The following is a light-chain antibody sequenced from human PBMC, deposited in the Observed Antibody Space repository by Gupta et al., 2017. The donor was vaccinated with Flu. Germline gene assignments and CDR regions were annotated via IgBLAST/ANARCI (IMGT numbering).Light chain of an antibody. Sequence: QSAPTQPRSVSGSPGQSVTISCTGSTNDVGGSNRVSWYQQRPGKAPKLILSDVTERPSGVPDRFSGSKSGNTASLTIAGLQADDEADYYCSAHAGRVTWVFGTGSSGSVL. CDR1: TNDVGGSNR. CDR3: SAHAGRVTWV. CDR2: DVT. V-gene: IGLV2-11*01. J-gene: IGLJ1*01.